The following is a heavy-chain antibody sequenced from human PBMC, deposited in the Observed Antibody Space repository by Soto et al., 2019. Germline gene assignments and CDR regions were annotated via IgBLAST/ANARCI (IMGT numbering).Heavy chain of an antibody. Sequence: QVQLQESGPGLVKPSQTLSLTCTVSGVSISSGDYYWSWIRQHPGKGLEWIGYIYYSGSTYYNPSLKSRVTVSVDTSKNQFSLKLSPVTAADTAVYYCARWWSGSRQGFDPWGQGTLVTVSS. D-gene: IGHD3-3*01. CDR1: GVSISSGDYY. CDR2: IYYSGST. J-gene: IGHJ5*02. V-gene: IGHV4-31*03. CDR3: ARWWSGSRQGFDP.